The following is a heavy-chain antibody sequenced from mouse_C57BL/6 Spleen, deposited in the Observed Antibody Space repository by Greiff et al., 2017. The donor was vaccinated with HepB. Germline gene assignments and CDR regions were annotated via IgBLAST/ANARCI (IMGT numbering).Heavy chain of an antibody. CDR3: SRYASHASIDY. J-gene: IGHJ4*01. Sequence: EVQLQQSGAELVKPGASVKMSCKASGYTFTDYKMHWVKQRPGQGLEWIGDINPNSGGTNYNQKFKGKATLTADNSSSTAYMELRSLTSEDTAVYYCSRYASHASIDYWGQGTTVTVSS. D-gene: IGHD6-5*01. CDR2: INPNSGGT. V-gene: IGHV1-18*01. CDR1: GYTFTDYK.